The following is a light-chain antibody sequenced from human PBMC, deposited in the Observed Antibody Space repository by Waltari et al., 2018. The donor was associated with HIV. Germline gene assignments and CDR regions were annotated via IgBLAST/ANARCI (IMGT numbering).Light chain of an antibody. CDR1: SPDVGGPNS. V-gene: IGLV2-14*03. Sequence: QSALTQPASVSGSPGQWITISCTGTSPDVGGPNSSPWYQQHPGKAPKLLIYDVTSRPSGVSNRFSGSKSGNTASLTISGLQADDEADYYCSSYTSSDTVVFGGGTKLTVL. J-gene: IGLJ2*01. CDR2: DVT. CDR3: SSYTSSDTVV.